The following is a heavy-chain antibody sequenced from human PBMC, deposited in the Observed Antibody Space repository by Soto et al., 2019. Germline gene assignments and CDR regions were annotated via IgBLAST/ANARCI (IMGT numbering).Heavy chain of an antibody. Sequence: QVQLVESGGGVVQPGRSLRLSCAASGFTFSNYAMHWVRQAPGKGLEWVAVITYTGSNRYYADSVKGRFTISKDDSKNTLYLQMTNLRAEDTAVYYCARDLGIAAAETFDYWGQGTLVSVSS. CDR2: ITYTGSNR. J-gene: IGHJ4*02. CDR1: GFTFSNYA. CDR3: ARDLGIAAAETFDY. D-gene: IGHD6-13*01. V-gene: IGHV3-30-3*01.